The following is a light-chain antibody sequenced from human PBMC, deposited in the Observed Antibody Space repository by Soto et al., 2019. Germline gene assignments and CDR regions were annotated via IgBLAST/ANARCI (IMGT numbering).Light chain of an antibody. CDR3: SSYAGSNNYV. V-gene: IGLV2-8*01. CDR2: EVS. Sequence: QSVLTQPPSASGSPGHSVTISCNRTSSDVGGYNYVSWYQQHPGKAPKLMIFEVSKRPSGVPYRFSGSKSGDTASLTVSGLQAEDEADYYCSSYAGSNNYVFGAGTKVTVL. CDR1: SSDVGGYNY. J-gene: IGLJ1*01.